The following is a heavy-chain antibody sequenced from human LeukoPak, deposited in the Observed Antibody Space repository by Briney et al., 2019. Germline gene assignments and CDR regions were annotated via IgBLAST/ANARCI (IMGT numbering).Heavy chain of an antibody. V-gene: IGHV3-23*01. CDR3: AKDLRGNYYGALDI. Sequence: GGSLRLSCAVSGFTFSSFAMSWVRQAAGKGLEWDSAISGRGSNTYFADSVKGRFTISRDNSKNPLYLQMNSLRAEDTAVYYCAKDLRGNYYGALDIWGQGTMVTVSS. CDR2: ISGRGSNT. CDR1: GFTFSSFA. D-gene: IGHD1-26*01. J-gene: IGHJ3*02.